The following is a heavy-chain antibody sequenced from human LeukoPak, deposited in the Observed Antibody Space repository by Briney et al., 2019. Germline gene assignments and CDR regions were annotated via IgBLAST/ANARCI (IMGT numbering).Heavy chain of an antibody. V-gene: IGHV1-18*01. CDR2: ISAYNGNP. CDR1: GYTFTSYG. D-gene: IGHD4-17*01. Sequence: ASVKVSCKASGYTFTSYGINWVRQAPGQGLEWMGWISAYNGNPNYAQRVQGRVTMTTDTSTSTAYMELSSLRSEDTAVYYCARGPEYGSSPYDYLLQFGWGQGTLVTVSS. CDR3: ARGPEYGSSPYDYLLQFG. J-gene: IGHJ4*02.